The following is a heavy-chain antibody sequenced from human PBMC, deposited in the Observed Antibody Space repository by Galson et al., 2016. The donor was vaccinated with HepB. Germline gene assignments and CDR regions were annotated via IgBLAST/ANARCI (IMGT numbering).Heavy chain of an antibody. V-gene: IGHV3-33*01. CDR3: ARDRLASGNHLDY. Sequence: SLRLSCAASGFTFSTYGMHWVRQAPGKGLEWVAVIWHDGSNKYYADSVKGRFTISRDSSTLYLQMNSLRAEDTAVYHCARDRLASGNHLDYWGQGTLVTVSS. J-gene: IGHJ4*02. CDR1: GFTFSTYG. D-gene: IGHD4-23*01. CDR2: IWHDGSNK.